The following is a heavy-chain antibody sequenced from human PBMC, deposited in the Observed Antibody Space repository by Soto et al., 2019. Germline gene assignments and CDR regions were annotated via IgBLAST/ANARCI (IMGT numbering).Heavy chain of an antibody. CDR2: MYPNNGQT. J-gene: IGHJ5*02. CDR1: GDTFSNFD. D-gene: IGHD3-16*01. Sequence: QVQLVQSGAEVKRPGASVKVSCKASGDTFSNFDFNWVRQATGQGPEWMGWMYPNNGQTAYARTFQGRVTMTWNSSTSTAYMVLSSLTSEDTAVYYCATMIRGLIHWLDPWGQGTLVTVSS. CDR3: ATMIRGLIHWLDP. V-gene: IGHV1-8*01.